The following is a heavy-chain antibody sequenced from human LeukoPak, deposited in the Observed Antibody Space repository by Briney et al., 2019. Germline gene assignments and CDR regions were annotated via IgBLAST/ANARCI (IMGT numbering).Heavy chain of an antibody. J-gene: IGHJ6*03. Sequence: GGSLRLSCAASGFTFDDYAMHWVRQAPGKGLEWDSGISWNSGSIGYADSVKGRFTISRDNAKNSLYLQMNSLRAEDTALYYCAKSPFFDYYYYMDVWGKGTTVTVSS. CDR1: GFTFDDYA. CDR2: ISWNSGSI. V-gene: IGHV3-9*01. CDR3: AKSPFFDYYYYMDV.